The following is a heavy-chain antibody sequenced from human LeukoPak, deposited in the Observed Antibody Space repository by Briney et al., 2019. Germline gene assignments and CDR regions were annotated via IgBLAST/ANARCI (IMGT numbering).Heavy chain of an antibody. Sequence: SETLSLTCTVSGGSISSYYWSWIRQPPGKGLEWIGEINHSGSTNYNPSLKSRVTISVDTSKNQFSLKLSSVTAADTAVYYCARGRGYVPNFDYWGQGTLVTVSS. CDR3: ARGRGYVPNFDY. D-gene: IGHD5-12*01. CDR2: INHSGST. V-gene: IGHV4-34*01. CDR1: GGSISSYY. J-gene: IGHJ4*02.